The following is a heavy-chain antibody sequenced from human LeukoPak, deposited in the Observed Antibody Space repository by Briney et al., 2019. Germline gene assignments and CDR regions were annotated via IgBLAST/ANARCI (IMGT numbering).Heavy chain of an antibody. J-gene: IGHJ4*02. CDR1: GGSISSGSYY. V-gene: IGHV4-61*09. Sequence: PSQTLSLTCTVSGGSISSGSYYWSWIRQPPGKGLEWIGYIYTSGSTNYNPSLKSRVTMSVDTSKNQFSLKLSSVTAADTAVYYCARDLAVAGPLDYWGQGTLVTVSS. D-gene: IGHD6-19*01. CDR2: IYTSGST. CDR3: ARDLAVAGPLDY.